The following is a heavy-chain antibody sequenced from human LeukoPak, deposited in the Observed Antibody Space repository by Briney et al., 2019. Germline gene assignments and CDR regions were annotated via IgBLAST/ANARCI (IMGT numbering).Heavy chain of an antibody. V-gene: IGHV3-48*03. CDR3: ARDRPTMRFDY. CDR2: ISSSGSTV. CDR1: GFTFSNYD. Sequence: GGSLRLSCAASGFTFSNYDMNWVRQAPGKGLEWVSYISSSGSTVYYADSVKGRFTISRDNARGSLYLQMSSLRAEDTAVYYCARDRPTMRFDYWGQGTLVTVSS. D-gene: IGHD3-3*01. J-gene: IGHJ4*02.